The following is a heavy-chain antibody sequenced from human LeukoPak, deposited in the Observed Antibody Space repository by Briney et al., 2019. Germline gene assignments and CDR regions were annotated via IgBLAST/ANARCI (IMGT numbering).Heavy chain of an antibody. CDR3: ARGHIAAAGAPGY. D-gene: IGHD6-13*01. CDR1: GGSISTYY. Sequence: SETLSLTCTVSGGSISTYYGNWIRQAPGKGLEWIGYIYYSGSTNYNPSLKSRVTMSVDTSRNQFSLKLSSVTAADTTVYYCARGHIAAAGAPGYWGQGTLVTVSS. J-gene: IGHJ4*02. CDR2: IYYSGST. V-gene: IGHV4-59*12.